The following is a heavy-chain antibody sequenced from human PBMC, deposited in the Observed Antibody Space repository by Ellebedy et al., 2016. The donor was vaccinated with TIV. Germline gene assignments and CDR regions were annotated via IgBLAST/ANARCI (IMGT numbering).Heavy chain of an antibody. J-gene: IGHJ4*02. CDR1: GGSISSYY. V-gene: IGHV4-4*07. Sequence: SETLSLTCTVSGGSISSYYWSWIRQPAGKGLEWIGRIFGSGSAVYNPSLKSRVSMSVDTSKNQFSLNLASVTAADTAVYYCARGPQQMEPLDYWGQGTLVTVSS. D-gene: IGHD6-13*01. CDR2: IFGSGSA. CDR3: ARGPQQMEPLDY.